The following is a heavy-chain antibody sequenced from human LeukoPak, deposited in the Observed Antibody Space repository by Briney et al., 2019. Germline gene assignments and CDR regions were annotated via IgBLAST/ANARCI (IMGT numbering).Heavy chain of an antibody. CDR1: GFTFSSYA. V-gene: IGHV3-30-3*01. Sequence: GGSLRLSCAASGFTFSSYAMHWVRQAPGKGLEWVAVISYDGSNKYYADSVKGRFTISRDNSKNTLYLQMNSLRAEDTAVYYCAKAKPLRWGYFDYWGQGTLVTVSS. CDR3: AKAKPLRWGYFDY. CDR2: ISYDGSNK. D-gene: IGHD4-23*01. J-gene: IGHJ4*02.